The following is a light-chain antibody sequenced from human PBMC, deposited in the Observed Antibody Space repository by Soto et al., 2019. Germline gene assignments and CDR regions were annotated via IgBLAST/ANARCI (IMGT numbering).Light chain of an antibody. CDR3: SSYTTSSNVL. Sequence: QSALTQPASVSGSPGQSITISCTGTSSDVGAYNYVSWYQQHPGKAPKLMIFDVNNRPSGVSNRFSGSKSGNTASLTISGLQAEDEADYYCSSYTTSSNVLFGGGTKLTVL. V-gene: IGLV2-14*03. J-gene: IGLJ2*01. CDR2: DVN. CDR1: SSDVGAYNY.